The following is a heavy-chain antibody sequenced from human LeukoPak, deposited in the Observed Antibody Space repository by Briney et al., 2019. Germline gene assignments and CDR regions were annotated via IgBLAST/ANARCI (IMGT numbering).Heavy chain of an antibody. V-gene: IGHV4-34*01. Sequence: SETLSLTCAVYGGSFSGYYRSWIRQPPGKGLEWIGEINHSGSTNYNPSLKSRVTISVDTSKNQFSLKLSSVTAADTAVYYCARSATYYDFWSGYNWFDPWGQGTLVTVSS. CDR1: GGSFSGYY. CDR2: INHSGST. CDR3: ARSATYYDFWSGYNWFDP. D-gene: IGHD3-3*01. J-gene: IGHJ5*02.